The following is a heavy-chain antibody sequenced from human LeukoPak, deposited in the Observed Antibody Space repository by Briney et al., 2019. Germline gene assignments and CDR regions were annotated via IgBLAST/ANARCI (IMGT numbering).Heavy chain of an antibody. CDR1: GYSFTSYW. V-gene: IGHV5-51*01. Sequence: KFGESLKISCKGSGYSFTSYWIGWVRQMPGKGLEWMGIIYPGDSDTRYSPSFQGQVTISADKSISTAYLQWSSLKASDTAMYYCARVSRRPQGGVYDHDYWGQGTLVTVSS. CDR3: ARVSRRPQGGVYDHDY. D-gene: IGHD5/OR15-5a*01. CDR2: IYPGDSDT. J-gene: IGHJ4*02.